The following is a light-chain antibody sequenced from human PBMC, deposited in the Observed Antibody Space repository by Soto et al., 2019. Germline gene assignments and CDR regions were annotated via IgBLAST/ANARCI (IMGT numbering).Light chain of an antibody. J-gene: IGLJ1*01. Sequence: QSALTQPPSASGSPGQSVTISCTGTSSDVGGYNYIAWYQHHPGKAPKLIIYEVNRRPSGVPDRFSGSKSGNTASLTVSGLQAEYEADYYCTSYAGSNNRGVFGSGTKLTVL. CDR3: TSYAGSNNRGV. CDR1: SSDVGGYNY. CDR2: EVN. V-gene: IGLV2-8*01.